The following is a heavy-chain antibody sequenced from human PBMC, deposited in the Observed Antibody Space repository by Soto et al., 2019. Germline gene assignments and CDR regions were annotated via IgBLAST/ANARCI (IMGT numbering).Heavy chain of an antibody. CDR1: GYTFTSYA. V-gene: IGHV1-3*01. D-gene: IGHD2-2*01. J-gene: IGHJ6*02. CDR2: INAGNGNT. Sequence: GASVKVSCKASGYTFTSYAMHWVRQAPGQRLEWMGWINAGNGNTKYSQKFQGRVTITRDTSASTAYMELSSLRSEDTAVYYCARVGSTSWHYYYGMDVWGQGTTVTVSS. CDR3: ARVGSTSWHYYYGMDV.